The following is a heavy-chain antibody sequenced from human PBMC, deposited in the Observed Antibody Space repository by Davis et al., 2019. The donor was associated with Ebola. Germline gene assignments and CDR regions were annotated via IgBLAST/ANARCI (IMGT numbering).Heavy chain of an antibody. Sequence: SETLSLTCAVYGGSFSGYYWSWIRQPPGKGLEWIGEINHSGSTNYNPSLKSRVTKSVDTSKNQFSLKLSSVTAADTAVYYCARLLATVNHYFDYWGQGTLVTVSS. J-gene: IGHJ4*02. V-gene: IGHV4-34*01. CDR1: GGSFSGYY. D-gene: IGHD4-17*01. CDR3: ARLLATVNHYFDY. CDR2: INHSGST.